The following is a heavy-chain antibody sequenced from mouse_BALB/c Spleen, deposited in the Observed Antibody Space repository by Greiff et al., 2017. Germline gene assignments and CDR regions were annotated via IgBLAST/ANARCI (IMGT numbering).Heavy chain of an antibody. Sequence: EVKLVESGGGLVKPGGSLKLSCAASGFTFSSYTMSWVRQTPEKRLEWVATISSGGSYTYYPDSVKGRFTISRDNAKNTLYLQMSSLKSEDTAMYYCAREEVRRRNYAMDYWGQGTSVTVSS. CDR3: AREEVRRRNYAMDY. D-gene: IGHD2-14*01. CDR1: GFTFSSYT. V-gene: IGHV5-6-4*01. J-gene: IGHJ4*01. CDR2: ISSGGSYT.